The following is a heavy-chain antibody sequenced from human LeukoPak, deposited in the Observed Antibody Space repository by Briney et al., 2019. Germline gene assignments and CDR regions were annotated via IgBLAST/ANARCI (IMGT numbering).Heavy chain of an antibody. Sequence: GGSLRLSCAASGFTFSSYAMHWVRQAPGKGLEWVAVISYEGSIKYYADSVKGRFTISRDNSKNTLNLQMNSLRAEDTAVYYCARDLEGKSLLAWWDHYYYYYGMDVWGQGTTVTVSS. CDR2: ISYEGSIK. CDR3: ARDLEGKSLLAWWDHYYYYYGMDV. CDR1: GFTFSSYA. V-gene: IGHV3-30-3*01. D-gene: IGHD3/OR15-3a*01. J-gene: IGHJ6*02.